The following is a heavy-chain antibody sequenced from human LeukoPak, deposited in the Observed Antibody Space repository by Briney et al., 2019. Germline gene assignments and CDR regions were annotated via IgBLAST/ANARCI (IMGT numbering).Heavy chain of an antibody. J-gene: IGHJ4*02. V-gene: IGHV3-30-3*01. CDR2: TSSDLNVE. CDR3: AREGYYGSGSPPSLYFDY. D-gene: IGHD3-10*01. CDR1: GFTFRNYV. Sequence: QSGGSLRLSCAASGFTFRNYVIHWVRQAPGKGLEWVAVTSSDLNVELYADSVKGRFTISRDNSRSTLYLQMNSLRPEDTAIYYCAREGYYGSGSPPSLYFDYWGQGTLVTVSS.